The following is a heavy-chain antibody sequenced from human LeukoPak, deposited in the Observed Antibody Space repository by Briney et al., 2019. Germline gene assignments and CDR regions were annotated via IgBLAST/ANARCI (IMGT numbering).Heavy chain of an antibody. CDR1: GYTFTSYG. D-gene: IGHD3-10*01. J-gene: IGHJ4*02. Sequence: ASVKVSFKASGYTFTSYGISWVRQAPGQGLEWMGWISAYNGNTNYAQKLQGRVTMTTDTSTSTAYMELRSLRSDDTAVYYCARGGTYYYGSGSPLLDYWGQGTLVTVSS. V-gene: IGHV1-18*01. CDR3: ARGGTYYYGSGSPLLDY. CDR2: ISAYNGNT.